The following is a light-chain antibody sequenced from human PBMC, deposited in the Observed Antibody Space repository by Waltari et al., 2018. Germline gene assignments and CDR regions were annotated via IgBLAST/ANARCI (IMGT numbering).Light chain of an antibody. CDR2: EVT. CDR1: SSYLGS. CDR3: TSDTGSDFYV. V-gene: IGLV2-8*01. Sequence: QSALTQPPSASGSPGQSVTISYTGTSSYLGSVFWYQQHPGKAPKLLIYEVTKRPSGVPDRFSASASGNTASLTVSGLQAEDEADYYCTSDTGSDFYVFGTGTKVTVL. J-gene: IGLJ1*01.